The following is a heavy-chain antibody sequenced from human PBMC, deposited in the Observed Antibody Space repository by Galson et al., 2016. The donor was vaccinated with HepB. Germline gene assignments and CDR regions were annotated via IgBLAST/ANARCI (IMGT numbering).Heavy chain of an antibody. J-gene: IGHJ4*02. CDR2: IYFSGRT. Sequence: ETLSLTSSVSGDSISSYYWSWIRQPPGKGLEGMVIIYFSGRTSYTPSLKSRLTISVDTSKNQFSLKLTSVTASDTAVYFCARTGVHEYWSGYPEACFDYWGQGILVTVSS. V-gene: IGHV4-59*12. CDR3: ARTGVHEYWSGYPEACFDY. CDR1: GDSISSYY. D-gene: IGHD3-3*01.